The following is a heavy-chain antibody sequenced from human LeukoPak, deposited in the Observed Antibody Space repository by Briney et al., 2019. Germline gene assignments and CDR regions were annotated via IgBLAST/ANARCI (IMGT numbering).Heavy chain of an antibody. V-gene: IGHV4-38-2*02. D-gene: IGHD3-22*01. J-gene: IGHJ4*02. CDR2: IYHSGST. CDR1: GYSISSGYY. Sequence: SETLSLTCTVSGYSISSGYYWGWIRQPPGKGLEWIGSIYHSGSTYYNPSLKSRVTISVDTSKNQFSLKLSSVTAADTAVYYCARTYYYDSSGYWPWAYWGQGTLVTVSS. CDR3: ARTYYYDSSGYWPWAY.